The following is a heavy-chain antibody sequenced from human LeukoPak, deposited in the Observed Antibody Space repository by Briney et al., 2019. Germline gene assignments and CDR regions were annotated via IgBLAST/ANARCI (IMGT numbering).Heavy chain of an antibody. V-gene: IGHV3-48*02. CDR3: ARGVDD. Sequence: PGRSLRLSCAASGFTFSSYFMNWVRQAPGKGPEWISFISIGGSTIYYADSVKGRFTISRDNAKNSLYLQLNSLRDEDTAVYYCARGVDDWGQGTLVTFAS. J-gene: IGHJ4*02. CDR1: GFTFSSYF. CDR2: ISIGGSTI.